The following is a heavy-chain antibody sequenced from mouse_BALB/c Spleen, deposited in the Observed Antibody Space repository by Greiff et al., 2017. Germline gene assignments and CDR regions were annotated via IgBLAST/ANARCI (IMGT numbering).Heavy chain of an antibody. CDR3: ARHPNDGYYVDSFAY. D-gene: IGHD2-3*01. J-gene: IGHJ3*01. CDR2: ISSGGSYT. Sequence: EVKLVESGGDLVKPGGSLKLSCAASGFTFSSYGMSWVRQTPDKRLEWVATISSGGSYTYYPDSVKGRFTISRDNAKNTLYLQMSSLKSEDTAMYYCARHPNDGYYVDSFAYWGQGTLVTVSA. V-gene: IGHV5-6*01. CDR1: GFTFSSYG.